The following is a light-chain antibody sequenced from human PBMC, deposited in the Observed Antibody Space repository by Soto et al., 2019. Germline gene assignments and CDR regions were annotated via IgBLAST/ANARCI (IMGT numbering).Light chain of an antibody. Sequence: DIPMTQSPSTLSASVGDRVTITCRASQSISSWLAWYQQKPGKAPRLLIYDASYLERGVPSRFSGSGSRTEFTLTISDLQPDDLATYYCQQYNSFWTFGQGTKVEI. V-gene: IGKV1-5*01. CDR3: QQYNSFWT. J-gene: IGKJ1*01. CDR1: QSISSW. CDR2: DAS.